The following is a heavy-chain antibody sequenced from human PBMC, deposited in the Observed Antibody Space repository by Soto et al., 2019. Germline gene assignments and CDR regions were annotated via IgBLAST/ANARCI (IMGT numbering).Heavy chain of an antibody. J-gene: IGHJ4*02. CDR3: ARRYGSGFDY. Sequence: PSETPSLTCTASGGSISSYYWSWIRQPPGKGLEWIGYIYYSGSTNYNPSLKSRVTISVGTSKNQFSLRLSSVTAADTAVYYCARRYGSGFDYWGQGTLVTVSS. CDR2: IYYSGST. D-gene: IGHD3-10*01. V-gene: IGHV4-59*08. CDR1: GGSISSYY.